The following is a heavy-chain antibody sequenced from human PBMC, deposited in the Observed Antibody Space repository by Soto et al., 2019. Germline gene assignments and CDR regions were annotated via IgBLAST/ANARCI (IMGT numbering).Heavy chain of an antibody. J-gene: IGHJ4*02. CDR1: GFTFSDYY. CDR3: ARTVVVVAATHHFDY. D-gene: IGHD2-15*01. CDR2: ISSSSSYT. Sequence: QVQLVESGGGLVKPGGSLRLSCAASGFTFSDYYMSWIRQAPGKGLEWVSYISSSSSYTNYADSVKVRFTISRDNAKNSLYLQMNSLRAEDTAVYYCARTVVVVAATHHFDYWGQGTLVTVSS. V-gene: IGHV3-11*06.